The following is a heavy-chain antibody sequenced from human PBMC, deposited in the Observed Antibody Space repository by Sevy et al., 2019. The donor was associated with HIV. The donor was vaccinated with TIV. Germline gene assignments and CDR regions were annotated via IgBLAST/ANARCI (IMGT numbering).Heavy chain of an antibody. V-gene: IGHV7-4-1*02. CDR3: ARVLWGAIGYYFDY. CDR1: GYTFTSYA. CDR2: INTNTGNP. D-gene: IGHD7-27*01. Sequence: APVKVSCKASGYTFTSYAMNWVRQAPGQGLEWMGWINTNTGNPTYAQGFTGRFVFSLDTSVSTAYLQISSLKAEDTAVYYCARVLWGAIGYYFDYWGQGTLVTVSS. J-gene: IGHJ4*02.